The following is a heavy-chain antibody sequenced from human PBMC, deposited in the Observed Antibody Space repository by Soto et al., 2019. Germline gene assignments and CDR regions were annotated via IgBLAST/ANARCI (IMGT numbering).Heavy chain of an antibody. CDR1: GGSISSGGYY. V-gene: IGHV4-31*03. CDR2: IYYSGST. Sequence: SETLSLTCTVSGGSISSGGYYWSWIRQHPGKGLEWIGYIYYSGSTYYNPSLKSRVTISVDTSKNQFSLKLSSVTAADTAVYYCARGFTWSGYGFDYWGQGTLLTVSS. J-gene: IGHJ4*02. D-gene: IGHD3-3*01. CDR3: ARGFTWSGYGFDY.